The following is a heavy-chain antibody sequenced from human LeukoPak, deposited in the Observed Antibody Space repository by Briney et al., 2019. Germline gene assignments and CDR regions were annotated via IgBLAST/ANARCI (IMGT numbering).Heavy chain of an antibody. Sequence: PSETLSLTCTVSGGSISSSSYYWGWIRQPPGKGLEWIGSIYYSGSTYYNPSLKSRVTISVDTSKNQFSLKLSSVTAADTAVYYCAREEPTIAAMGTYWGQGTLVTVSS. D-gene: IGHD6-25*01. J-gene: IGHJ4*02. CDR3: AREEPTIAAMGTY. V-gene: IGHV4-39*07. CDR2: IYYSGST. CDR1: GGSISSSSYY.